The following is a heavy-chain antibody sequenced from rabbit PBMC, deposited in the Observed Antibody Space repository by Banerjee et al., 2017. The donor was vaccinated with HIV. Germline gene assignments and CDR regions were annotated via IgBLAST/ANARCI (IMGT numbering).Heavy chain of an antibody. J-gene: IGHJ4*01. CDR3: ARDLAGVIGWNFNL. D-gene: IGHD4-1*01. V-gene: IGHV1S45*01. CDR1: GFSFSSYW. Sequence: EESGGDLVKPEGSLTLTCTASGFSFSSYWICWVRQAPGKGLEWIACINSNTGNTVYASWATGRFTISKTSSTTVTLQMTSLTAADTASYFCARDLAGVIGWNFNLWGPGTLVTVS. CDR2: INSNTGNT.